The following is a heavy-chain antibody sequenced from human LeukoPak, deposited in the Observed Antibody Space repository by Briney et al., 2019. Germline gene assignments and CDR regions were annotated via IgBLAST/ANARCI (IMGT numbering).Heavy chain of an antibody. J-gene: IGHJ4*02. CDR3: ARVTGYMIEDYFDY. CDR1: GGSTSSYY. CDR2: IYYSGST. V-gene: IGHV4-59*01. Sequence: KPSETLSLTCTVSGGSTSSYYWSWIRQPPGKGLEWIGYIYYSGSTNYKPSLKSRVTISVETSKNQFSLKLRSVTAADTAVYYCARVTGYMIEDYFDYWGQGTLVTVSS. D-gene: IGHD3-22*01.